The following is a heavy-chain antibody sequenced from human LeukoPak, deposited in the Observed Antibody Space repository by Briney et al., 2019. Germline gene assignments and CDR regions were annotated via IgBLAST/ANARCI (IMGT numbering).Heavy chain of an antibody. J-gene: IGHJ6*03. D-gene: IGHD3-3*01. CDR3: AKCVTIFGVVIKAEDYYYMDV. V-gene: IGHV3-23*01. Sequence: PGGSLRLSCAASGFTVSSNYMSWVRQAPGKGLEWVSAISGSGGSTYYADSVKGRFTISRDNSKNTLYLQMNSLRAEDTAVYYCAKCVTIFGVVIKAEDYYYMDVWGKGTTVTVSS. CDR2: ISGSGGST. CDR1: GFTVSSNY.